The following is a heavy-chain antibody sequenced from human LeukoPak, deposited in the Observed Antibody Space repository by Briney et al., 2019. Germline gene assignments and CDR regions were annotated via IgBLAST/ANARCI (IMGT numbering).Heavy chain of an antibody. V-gene: IGHV3-23*01. CDR1: GFTFSSYA. Sequence: GGSLRLSCAASGFTFSSYAMSWVRQAPGKGLEWVSAISGSGDSTYYADSVKGRFTISRDNSKNTLFLQMSSLRVEDTAVYYCAKLPIMLALNRIEFWSQGSLVTVTS. CDR3: AKLPIMLALNRIEF. D-gene: IGHD2-8*01. J-gene: IGHJ4*02. CDR2: ISGSGDST.